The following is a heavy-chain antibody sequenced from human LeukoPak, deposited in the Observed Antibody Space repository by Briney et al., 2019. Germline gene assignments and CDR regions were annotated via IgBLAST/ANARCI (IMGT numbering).Heavy chain of an antibody. Sequence: ASVKVSCKASGYTFTGYYMHWVRQAPGQGLEWMGWINPNSGGTNYAQKFQGRVTMTRDTSISTAYMGLSRLRSDDTAVYYCARSSITMVRGVIYSFGYWGQGTLVTVSS. V-gene: IGHV1-2*02. CDR2: INPNSGGT. CDR3: ARSSITMVRGVIYSFGY. J-gene: IGHJ4*02. CDR1: GYTFTGYY. D-gene: IGHD3-10*01.